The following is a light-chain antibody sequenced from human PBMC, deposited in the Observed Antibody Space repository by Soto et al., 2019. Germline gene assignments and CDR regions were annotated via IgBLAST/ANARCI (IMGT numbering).Light chain of an antibody. V-gene: IGLV2-11*01. Sequence: QSALAQPRSVSGSPGQLLTISCTGTSSDVDDYRYVSWYQQYPGKAPKLVIYDGTKRPSGVPDRFSGSNSGSTASLTISGLQAEDEDDYYCCSYVTTPEIFGTGTTVTVL. J-gene: IGLJ1*01. CDR1: SSDVDDYRY. CDR3: CSYVTTPEI. CDR2: DGT.